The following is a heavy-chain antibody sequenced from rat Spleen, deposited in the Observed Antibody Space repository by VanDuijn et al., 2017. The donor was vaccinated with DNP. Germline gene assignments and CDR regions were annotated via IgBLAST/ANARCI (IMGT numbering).Heavy chain of an antibody. V-gene: IGHV5-7*01. CDR2: IIYDGSNT. Sequence: EVQLVESGGGLVQPGRSPKLSCAASRFTFSDYYMAWVRQSLRKGLEWVAVIIYDGSNTHYRDSVKGRFTISRENAKSTLYLQMNSLRSEDTATYYCASHNSGYFDYWGQGVMVTVSS. J-gene: IGHJ2*01. CDR3: ASHNSGYFDY. CDR1: RFTFSDYY. D-gene: IGHD4-3*01.